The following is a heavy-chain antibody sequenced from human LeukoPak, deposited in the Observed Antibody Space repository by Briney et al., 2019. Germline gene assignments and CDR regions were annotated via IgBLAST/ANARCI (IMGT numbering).Heavy chain of an antibody. CDR1: GGSFSGYY. D-gene: IGHD5-18*01. J-gene: IGHJ6*03. V-gene: IGHV4-34*01. CDR3: ARGRKYGTYTAMAYYYYMDV. CDR2: INHSGST. Sequence: SETLSLTCAVYGGSFSGYYWSWIRQPPGKGLEWIGEINHSGSTNYNPSLKSRVTISVDTSKNQFSLKLSSVTAADTAVYYCARGRKYGTYTAMAYYYYMDVWGKGTTVTVSS.